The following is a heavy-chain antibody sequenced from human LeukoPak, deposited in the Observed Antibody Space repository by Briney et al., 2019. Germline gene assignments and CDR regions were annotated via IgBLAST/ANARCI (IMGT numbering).Heavy chain of an antibody. D-gene: IGHD6-13*01. Sequence: SQTLSLTCAISGDSVSNNIAAWNWIRQSPSRGLEWLGRTYYRSKWYTDYAASVKSRITINPDTSKNQFSLKLSSVTAADTAVYYCARVGNSGWYEWYYWGQGTLVTVSS. V-gene: IGHV6-1*01. CDR2: TYYRSKWYT. J-gene: IGHJ4*02. CDR3: ARVGNSGWYEWYY. CDR1: GDSVSNNIAA.